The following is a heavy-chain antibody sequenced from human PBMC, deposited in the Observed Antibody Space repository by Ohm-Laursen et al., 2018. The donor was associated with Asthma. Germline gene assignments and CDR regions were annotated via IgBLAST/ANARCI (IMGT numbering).Heavy chain of an antibody. Sequence: ASVKVSCKASGYTFTDYYIHWVRQAPGQGLEWMGRINPNSGGTNYAQKFQGRVTMTRDTSITTAYMELSSLRSEDTAVYYCARDPVSSSSWYYYGMDVWGQGTTVTVSS. J-gene: IGHJ6*02. D-gene: IGHD6-13*01. V-gene: IGHV1-2*06. CDR2: INPNSGGT. CDR1: GYTFTDYY. CDR3: ARDPVSSSSWYYYGMDV.